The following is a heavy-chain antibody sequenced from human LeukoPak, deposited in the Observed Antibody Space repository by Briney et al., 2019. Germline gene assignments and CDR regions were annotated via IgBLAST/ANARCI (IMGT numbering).Heavy chain of an antibody. CDR2: IYYNGNT. Sequence: KPSETLSLTCTVSGGSIPSSGYFGGWIRQPPGKGLEWIGGIYYNGNTFYNPSLKSRVTISVDTSKNQFFLKLTSVTAADTAVYYCARGSAYWGQGALVTVSS. V-gene: IGHV4-39*01. D-gene: IGHD1-26*01. CDR3: ARGSAY. CDR1: GGSIPSSGYF. J-gene: IGHJ4*02.